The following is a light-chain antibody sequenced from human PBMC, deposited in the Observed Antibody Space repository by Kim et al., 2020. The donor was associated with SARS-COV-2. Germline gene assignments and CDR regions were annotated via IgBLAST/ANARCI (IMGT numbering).Light chain of an antibody. CDR3: SSYAGDNHWV. CDR2: EVS. V-gene: IGLV2-8*01. Sequence: GQSVTSSCPGTSGDVGGYNFVSWSQQRPGKAPRLVIYEVSKRPSGVPDRLSGSKSGNTASLTVSGLQSEDEADYYCSSYAGDNHWVFGGGTQLTVL. CDR1: SGDVGGYNF. J-gene: IGLJ3*02.